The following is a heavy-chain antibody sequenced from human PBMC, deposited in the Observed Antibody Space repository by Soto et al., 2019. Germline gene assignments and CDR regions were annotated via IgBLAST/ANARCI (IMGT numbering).Heavy chain of an antibody. CDR1: GFTFSSFA. CDR3: AGPGYSSQDY. Sequence: GGSLRLSCAASGFTFSSFALSWVRQAPGMGLEWVSAISGSGDGTDYADSVKGRFTISRDNSKNTLYLQMNSLRAEDTAVYYCAGPGYSSQDYWGQGALVTVSS. D-gene: IGHD5-18*01. CDR2: ISGSGDGT. V-gene: IGHV3-23*01. J-gene: IGHJ4*02.